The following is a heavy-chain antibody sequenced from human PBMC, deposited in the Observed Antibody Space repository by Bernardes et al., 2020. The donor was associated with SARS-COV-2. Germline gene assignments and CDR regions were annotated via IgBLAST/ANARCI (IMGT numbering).Heavy chain of an antibody. CDR1: GFTFSDYY. D-gene: IGHD2-21*01. CDR2: ISSSSSYT. J-gene: IGHJ6*02. V-gene: IGHV3-11*06. Sequence: GGSLRLSCAASGFTFSDYYMSWIRQAPGKGLEWVSYISSSSSYTNYADSVKGRFTISRDNAKNSLYLQMNSLRAEDTAVYYCARAPGGAQAVLFYYYDYGMDGWGQGTTVTVSS. CDR3: ARAPGGAQAVLFYYYDYGMDG.